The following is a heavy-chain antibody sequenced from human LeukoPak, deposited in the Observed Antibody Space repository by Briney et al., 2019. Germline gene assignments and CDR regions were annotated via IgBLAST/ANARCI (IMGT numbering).Heavy chain of an antibody. V-gene: IGHV3-23*01. CDR1: RFTFSSYA. Sequence: GGSLRLSCAASRFTFSSYAMSWVRQAPGKGLEWVSGISGSGGGSTYYADSVKGRFTISRDSSKNTLYLQMNSLRAEDTAVYYCAKGTTVVSDDAFDIWGQGTMVTVSS. CDR3: AKGTTVVSDDAFDI. D-gene: IGHD4-23*01. CDR2: ISGSGGGST. J-gene: IGHJ3*02.